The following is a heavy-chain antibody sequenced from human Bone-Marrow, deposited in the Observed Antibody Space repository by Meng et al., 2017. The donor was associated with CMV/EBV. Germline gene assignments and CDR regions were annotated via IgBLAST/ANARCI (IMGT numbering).Heavy chain of an antibody. D-gene: IGHD3-16*01. CDR2: IYSGGST. V-gene: IGHV3-53*01. J-gene: IGHJ4*02. CDR3: AREGEGTDY. Sequence: GESLKISCAASGFTVSSNYMSWVRQAPGKGLEWVSVIYSGGSTYYADSVKGRFTISRDNSKNTLYLQMNSLRAEDTALYHCAREGEGTDYWGQGTLVTVSS. CDR1: GFTVSSNY.